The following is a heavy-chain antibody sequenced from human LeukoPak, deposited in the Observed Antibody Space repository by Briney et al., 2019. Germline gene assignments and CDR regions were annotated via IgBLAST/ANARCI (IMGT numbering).Heavy chain of an antibody. CDR1: GGSFSGYY. J-gene: IGHJ3*02. CDR2: INYSGST. D-gene: IGHD3-3*02. V-gene: IGHV4-34*01. Sequence: ASETLSLTCAVYGGSFSGYYWSWIRQPPGKGLEWIGEINYSGSTNYNPSLKSRVTISGDTSKNQFSLKLSSVTAADTAVYYCARHFSYSFNIWGHGTMVTVSS. CDR3: ARHFSYSFNI.